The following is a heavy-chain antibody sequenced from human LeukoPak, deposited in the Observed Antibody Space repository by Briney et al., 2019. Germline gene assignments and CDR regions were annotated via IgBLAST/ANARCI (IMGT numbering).Heavy chain of an antibody. D-gene: IGHD6-19*01. CDR2: ISYDGSNK. CDR1: GFTFSSYS. Sequence: GGSLRLSCAASGFTFSSYSMNWVRQAPGKGLEWVAVISYDGSNKYYADSVKGRFTISRDNSKNTLYLQMNSLRAEDTTVYYCARDRSSNDWDWHFDLWGRGTLVTVSS. CDR3: ARDRSSNDWDWHFDL. V-gene: IGHV3-30*03. J-gene: IGHJ2*01.